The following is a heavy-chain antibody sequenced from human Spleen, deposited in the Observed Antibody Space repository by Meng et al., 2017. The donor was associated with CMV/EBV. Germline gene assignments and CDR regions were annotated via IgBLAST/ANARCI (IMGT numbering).Heavy chain of an antibody. Sequence: GGSLRLSCAASGFTFSSYAMHWVRQAPGKGLEWVAVISYDGSNKYYADSVKGRFTISRDNSKNTLYLQMNSLRAEDTAVYYCARMRATRYYFDYWGQGTLVTVSS. CDR1: GFTFSSYA. CDR3: ARMRATRYYFDY. J-gene: IGHJ4*02. D-gene: IGHD5-12*01. V-gene: IGHV3-30*04. CDR2: ISYDGSNK.